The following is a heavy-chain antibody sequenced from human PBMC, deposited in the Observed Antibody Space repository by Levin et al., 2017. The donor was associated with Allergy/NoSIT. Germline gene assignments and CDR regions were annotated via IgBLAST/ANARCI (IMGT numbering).Heavy chain of an antibody. CDR3: ARDTGFNYYDSSGHFDY. CDR1: GFTFSSYS. D-gene: IGHD3-22*01. Sequence: PGGSLRLSCAASGFTFSSYSMNWVRQAPGKGLEWVSSISSSSSYIYYADSVKGRFTISRDNAKNSLYLQMNSLRAEDTAVYYCARDTGFNYYDSSGHFDYWGQGTLVTVSS. J-gene: IGHJ4*02. V-gene: IGHV3-21*01. CDR2: ISSSSSYI.